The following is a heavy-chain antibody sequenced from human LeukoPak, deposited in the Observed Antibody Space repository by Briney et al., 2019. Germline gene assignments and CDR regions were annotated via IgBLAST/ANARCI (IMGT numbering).Heavy chain of an antibody. CDR2: INHSGST. J-gene: IGHJ4*02. CDR1: GGSFNTYY. CDR3: ARGSSGHTGYSSGWAHFDY. V-gene: IGHV4-34*01. Sequence: SETLSLTCAVYGGSFNTYYWSWIRQPPGKGLEWIGEINHSGSTNYNPSLKSRFTISVDKSKNQFSLKLSSVTAADTAVYYCARGSSGHTGYSSGWAHFDYWGQGTLVTVSS. D-gene: IGHD6-19*01.